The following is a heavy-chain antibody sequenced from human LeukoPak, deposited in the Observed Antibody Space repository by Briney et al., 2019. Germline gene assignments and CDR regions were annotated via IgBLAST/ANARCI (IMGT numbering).Heavy chain of an antibody. J-gene: IGHJ4*02. V-gene: IGHV5-51*01. CDR3: ARHPNQYHYDSSGYWIFDY. D-gene: IGHD3-22*01. Sequence: GESLKISCKGSGYSFTSYWIGWVRQLPGKGLEWMGIIYPGDSDTRYSPSFQGQVTISADKSISTAYLQWSSLKASDTAMYYCARHPNQYHYDSSGYWIFDYWGQGTLVTVSS. CDR2: IYPGDSDT. CDR1: GYSFTSYW.